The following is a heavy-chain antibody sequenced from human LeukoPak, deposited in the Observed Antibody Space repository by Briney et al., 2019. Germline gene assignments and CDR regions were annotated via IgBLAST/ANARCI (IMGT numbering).Heavy chain of an antibody. CDR3: ARGPGYDFWSGRFEY. J-gene: IGHJ4*02. V-gene: IGHV3-9*01. CDR1: GFTFDDYA. CDR2: LNWNSAFK. Sequence: GGSLRLSCAASGFTFDDYAMHWVRQAPGKGLEWVSGLNWNSAFKGYADSVKGRFTISRDNAKNSLYLQMNSLRAEDTALYYCARGPGYDFWSGRFEYWGQGTLVTVSS. D-gene: IGHD3-3*01.